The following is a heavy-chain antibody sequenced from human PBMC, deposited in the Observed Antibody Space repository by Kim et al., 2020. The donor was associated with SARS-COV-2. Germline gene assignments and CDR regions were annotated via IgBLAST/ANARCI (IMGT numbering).Heavy chain of an antibody. Sequence: SKKYYADSVKGRFTISRDNSKNTLYLQMNSLRAEDTAVYYCAKDLPGTWSWGQGTLVTVSS. CDR3: AKDLPGTWS. CDR2: SKK. D-gene: IGHD3-3*01. V-gene: IGHV3-30*02. J-gene: IGHJ4*02.